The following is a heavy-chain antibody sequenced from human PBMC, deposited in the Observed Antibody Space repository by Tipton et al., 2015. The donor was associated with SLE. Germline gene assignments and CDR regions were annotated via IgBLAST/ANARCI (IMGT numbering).Heavy chain of an antibody. CDR2: INHSGSS. CDR3: VKSVVVVSPRDYYYYMDV. Sequence: TLSLTCTVYGGSFSDYYWSWIRQPPGRGLEWIGEINHSGSSDYNPSLKSRVTISVDTSKNQISLKVSSVTDADTAVYYCVKSVVVVSPRDYYYYMDVWGKGTTVTVSS. J-gene: IGHJ6*03. CDR1: GGSFSDYY. D-gene: IGHD2-15*01. V-gene: IGHV4-34*01.